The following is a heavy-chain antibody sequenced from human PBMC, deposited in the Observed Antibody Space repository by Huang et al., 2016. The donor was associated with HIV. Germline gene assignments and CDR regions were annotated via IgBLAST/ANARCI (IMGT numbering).Heavy chain of an antibody. CDR1: GFTFSSYS. CDR3: ATAPPYYYDSSGYYYGQDY. CDR2: ISSSSSDI. V-gene: IGHV3-21*01. J-gene: IGHJ4*02. D-gene: IGHD3-22*01. Sequence: EVQLVESGGNLVKPGGSLRLSCAASGFTFSSYSMNWVRQAPGKGLEGVSSISSSSSDIYYADSVKGRFTISRDNAKNSLYLQMSSLRAEDTAVYYCATAPPYYYDSSGYYYGQDYWGQGTLVTVSS.